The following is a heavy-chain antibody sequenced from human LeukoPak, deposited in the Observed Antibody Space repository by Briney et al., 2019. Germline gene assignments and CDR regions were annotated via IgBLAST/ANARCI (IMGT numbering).Heavy chain of an antibody. Sequence: GGSLRLSCAASGFTFRSYGMHWVRQAPGEGLEWVAVIWYDGSNKNYADSVKGRFTISRDNSKNTLYLQMNSLRAEDTAVYYCARDRAAAMEYYYMDVRGKGTTVTVSS. J-gene: IGHJ6*03. CDR1: GFTFRSYG. D-gene: IGHD2-2*01. CDR3: ARDRAAAMEYYYMDV. V-gene: IGHV3-33*01. CDR2: IWYDGSNK.